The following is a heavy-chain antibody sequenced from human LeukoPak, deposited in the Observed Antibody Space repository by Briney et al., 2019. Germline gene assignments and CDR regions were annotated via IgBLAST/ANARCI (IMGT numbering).Heavy chain of an antibody. CDR1: GGSISSGSNY. Sequence: PSETLSLTCTVSGGSISSGSNYWSWIRQPAGKGLEWIGRIYTSGSTYYNPSLKSRVTISVDRSKNQFSLKLSSVTAADTAVYYCARELGGGRKGSPYYFDYWGQGTLVAVSS. CDR2: IYTSGST. CDR3: ARELGGGRKGSPYYFDY. V-gene: IGHV4-61*02. J-gene: IGHJ4*02. D-gene: IGHD4-23*01.